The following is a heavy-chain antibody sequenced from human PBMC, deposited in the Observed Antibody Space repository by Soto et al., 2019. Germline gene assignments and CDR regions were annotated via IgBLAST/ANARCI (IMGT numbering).Heavy chain of an antibody. CDR3: AKATATGGGAFDI. CDR1: GFTFRKYA. J-gene: IGHJ3*02. Sequence: GSLRLSCAASGFTFRKYAMTWVRQAPGKGLEWVSAISGSGGSTHYADSVKGRFTISSDNSRNTMYMQMYSLRAEDTAVYYCAKATATGGGAFDICGQGTMVTVSS. CDR2: ISGSGGST. V-gene: IGHV3-23*01. D-gene: IGHD2-8*02.